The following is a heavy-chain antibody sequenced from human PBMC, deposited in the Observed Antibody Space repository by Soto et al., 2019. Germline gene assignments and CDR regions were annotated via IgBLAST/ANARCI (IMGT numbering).Heavy chain of an antibody. CDR2: IYYSGST. Sequence: SETLSLTCTVSGGSISSSSYYWGWIRQPPGKGLEWIGSIYYSGSTYYNLSLKSRVTISVDTSKNQFSLKLSSVTAADTAVYYCARDITWGQGTLVTVSS. CDR1: GGSISSSSYY. J-gene: IGHJ5*02. V-gene: IGHV4-39*07. D-gene: IGHD3-10*01. CDR3: ARDIT.